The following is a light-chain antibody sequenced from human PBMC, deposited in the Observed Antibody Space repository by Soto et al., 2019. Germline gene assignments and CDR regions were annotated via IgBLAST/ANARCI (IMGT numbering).Light chain of an antibody. CDR3: QQRSNWPPRLT. V-gene: IGKV3-11*01. CDR2: DAS. J-gene: IGKJ4*01. Sequence: EIVLTQSPSTLSLSPGERATLSCRASQSVSSYLAWYQQKPGQAPRLLIYDASNRATGIPARFSGSGSGTDFNLTISSLEPEDFAVYYCQQRSNWPPRLTFGGGTKVEIK. CDR1: QSVSSY.